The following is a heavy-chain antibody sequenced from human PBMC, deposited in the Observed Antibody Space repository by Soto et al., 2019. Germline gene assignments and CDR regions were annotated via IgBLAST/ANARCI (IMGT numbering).Heavy chain of an antibody. D-gene: IGHD2-21*02. V-gene: IGHV1-3*05. Sequence: QVQLVQSGAEEKKPGASVKVSCKASGYTFTSYAMHWVRQAPGQRLERMGWINAGNGNTKYSQKFQGRVTITRDTSASTAYIELSSLRSEDTAVYYCARSIVVVTALDYWGQGTLVTVSS. J-gene: IGHJ4*02. CDR1: GYTFTSYA. CDR2: INAGNGNT. CDR3: ARSIVVVTALDY.